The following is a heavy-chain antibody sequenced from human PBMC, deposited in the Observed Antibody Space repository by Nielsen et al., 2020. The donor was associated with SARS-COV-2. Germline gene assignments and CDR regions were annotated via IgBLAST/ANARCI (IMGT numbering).Heavy chain of an antibody. J-gene: IGHJ6*03. Sequence: GGSLRLSCAASGFTFSDYAMHWVRRPPGKGLEWVAFISYDGNNKYYADSVKGRFTISRDNSKNTLYVQMNSLRPDDTAVYFCGRVGDFRITSTHYMDVWGKGTTVTVSS. V-gene: IGHV3-30-3*01. CDR2: ISYDGNNK. CDR3: GRVGDFRITSTHYMDV. D-gene: IGHD3-16*01. CDR1: GFTFSDYA.